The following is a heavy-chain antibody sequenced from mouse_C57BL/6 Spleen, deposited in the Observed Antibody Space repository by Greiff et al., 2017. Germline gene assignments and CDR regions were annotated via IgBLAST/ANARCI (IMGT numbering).Heavy chain of an antibody. J-gene: IGHJ1*03. CDR3: TNYYGSSYWYFDV. CDR1: GFNIKDYY. V-gene: IGHV14-1*01. CDR2: IDPEDGDT. Sequence: VQLQQSGAELVRPGASVKLSCKASGFNIKDYYMHWVKQRPEQGLEWIGRIDPEDGDTEYAPKFQGKDTMTSDTSSTTDYLQLSSLTSEDTAVYYCTNYYGSSYWYFDVWGTGTTVTVSS. D-gene: IGHD1-1*01.